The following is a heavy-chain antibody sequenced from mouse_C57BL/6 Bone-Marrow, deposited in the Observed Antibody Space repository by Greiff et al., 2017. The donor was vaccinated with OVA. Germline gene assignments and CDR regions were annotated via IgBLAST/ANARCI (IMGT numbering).Heavy chain of an antibody. D-gene: IGHD3-2*02. CDR1: GFTFSSYD. V-gene: IGHV5-4*01. Sequence: EVKLMESGGGLVKPGGSLKLSCAASGFTFSSYDMSWVRQTPEKRLEWVATISDGGSYTYYPDNVKGRFTISRDNAKNNLYLQMSHLKSEDTAMYYCARDQDSSGPLYYAMDYWGQGTSVTVSS. J-gene: IGHJ4*01. CDR2: ISDGGSYT. CDR3: ARDQDSSGPLYYAMDY.